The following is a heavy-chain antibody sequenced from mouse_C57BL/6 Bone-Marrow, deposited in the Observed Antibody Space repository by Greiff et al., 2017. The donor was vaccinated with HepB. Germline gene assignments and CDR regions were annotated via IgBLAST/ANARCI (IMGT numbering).Heavy chain of an antibody. J-gene: IGHJ4*01. Sequence: QVQLQQPGAELVKPGASVKLSCKASGYTFTSYWMHWVKQRPGQGLEWIGMIHPNSGSTNYNEKFKSKATLTVDKSSSTAYMQLSSLTSEDSAVYDCARILRRGAMDYWGQGTSVTVSS. CDR1: GYTFTSYW. CDR2: IHPNSGST. CDR3: ARILRRGAMDY. V-gene: IGHV1-64*01. D-gene: IGHD2-12*01.